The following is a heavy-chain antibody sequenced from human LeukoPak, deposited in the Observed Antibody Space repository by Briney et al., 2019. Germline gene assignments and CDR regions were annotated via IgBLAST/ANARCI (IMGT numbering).Heavy chain of an antibody. J-gene: IGHJ4*02. CDR1: GGSISSSSYY. D-gene: IGHD6-19*01. CDR2: IYYSGST. V-gene: IGHV4-39*01. Sequence: SETLSLTCTVSGGSISSSSYYWGWIRQPPGKGLEWIGSIYYSGSTCYNPSLKSRVTISVDTSKNQFSLKLSSVTAADTAVYYCARHGVSSGWPADYWGQGTLVTVSS. CDR3: ARHGVSSGWPADY.